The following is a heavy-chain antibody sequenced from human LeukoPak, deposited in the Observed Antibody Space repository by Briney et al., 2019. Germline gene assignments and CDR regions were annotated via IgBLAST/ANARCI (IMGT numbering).Heavy chain of an antibody. CDR1: GGSISSYY. CDR3: ARHDTSYCGGDCYSYYFDY. Sequence: SETLSLTCTVSGGSISSYYWSCIRQPPGKALEWIGYIYYSGSTNYNPSLKSRVTISVDTSKNQFSLKLSSVTAADTAVYYCARHDTSYCGGDCYSYYFDYWGQGTLVTVSS. J-gene: IGHJ4*02. V-gene: IGHV4-59*08. CDR2: IYYSGST. D-gene: IGHD2-21*02.